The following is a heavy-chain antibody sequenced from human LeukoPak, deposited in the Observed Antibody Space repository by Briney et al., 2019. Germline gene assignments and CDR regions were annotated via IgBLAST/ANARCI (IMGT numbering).Heavy chain of an antibody. D-gene: IGHD3-3*01. Sequence: PSETLSLTCTVSDGSISNYYWSWVRQPPGKGLEWIAYIDNSGSTNYNPSLRSRVTISIDTSKNQFSLKLSSVTAADTAVYYCARAWSGYYMDYWGQGTLVTVSS. J-gene: IGHJ4*02. CDR3: ARAWSGYYMDY. CDR1: DGSISNYY. CDR2: IDNSGST. V-gene: IGHV4-4*08.